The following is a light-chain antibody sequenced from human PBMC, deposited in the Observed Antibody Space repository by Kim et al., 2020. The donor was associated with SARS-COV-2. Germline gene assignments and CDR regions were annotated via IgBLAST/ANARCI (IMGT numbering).Light chain of an antibody. CDR3: QQYGNLPPWT. CDR2: GAS. J-gene: IGKJ1*01. V-gene: IGKV3-20*01. CDR1: QTIAGNF. Sequence: EIVLTQSPGTLSLSPGERATLSCRASQTIAGNFLAWYQQKPGQAPRLLIYGASTRATDIPDRFSGSGSGTDFTLTIGRLKPEDFAVYYCQQYGNLPPWTFGQGTKLEI.